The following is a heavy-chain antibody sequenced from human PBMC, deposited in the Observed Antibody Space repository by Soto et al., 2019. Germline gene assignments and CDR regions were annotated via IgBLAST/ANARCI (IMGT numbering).Heavy chain of an antibody. CDR1: GGSISSSSYY. D-gene: IGHD6-13*01. CDR3: ARLEIAAAGYNWFDP. Sequence: SETLSLTCTVSGGSISSSSYYWGWIRQPPGKGLEWIGSIYYSGSTYYNPSLKSRVTIFVDTSKNQFSLKLSSVTAADTAVYYCARLEIAAAGYNWFDPWGQGTLVTVSS. V-gene: IGHV4-39*01. CDR2: IYYSGST. J-gene: IGHJ5*02.